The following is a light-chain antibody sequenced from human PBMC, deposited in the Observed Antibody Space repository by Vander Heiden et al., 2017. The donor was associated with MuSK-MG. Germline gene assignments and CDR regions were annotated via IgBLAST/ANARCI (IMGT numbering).Light chain of an antibody. Sequence: QSALTQPASVSGSPGQSITISCTGTSSDVGGYNFVSWYQQYPGKATKVMIYEGSKWPAEVSYRFAGSKAGNTASLTISGLQAEDDTDYYCSSETSRSTYVFGTGTKVTVL. CDR1: SSDVGGYNF. CDR3: SSETSRSTYV. J-gene: IGLJ1*01. CDR2: EGS. V-gene: IGLV2-14*01.